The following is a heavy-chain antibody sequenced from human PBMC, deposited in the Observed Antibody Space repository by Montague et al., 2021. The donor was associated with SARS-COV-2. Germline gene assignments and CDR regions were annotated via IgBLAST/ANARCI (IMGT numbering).Heavy chain of an antibody. CDR1: GGSYIGYY. CDR2: INHNGNT. Sequence: SETLSLTCTVSGGSYIGYYWSWIRQPPGRGLEWIGEINHNGNTEYSPSLRSRVTLSVDTPRSHFSLSLTSVTAADTGVYYCAGRLYSYGSGTYRDWGQGTLVTVSS. V-gene: IGHV4-34*01. J-gene: IGHJ4*02. D-gene: IGHD3-10*01. CDR3: AGRLYSYGSGTYRD.